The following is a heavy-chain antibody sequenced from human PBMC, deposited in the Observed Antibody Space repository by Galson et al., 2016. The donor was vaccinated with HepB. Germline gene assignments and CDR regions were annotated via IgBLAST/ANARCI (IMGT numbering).Heavy chain of an antibody. J-gene: IGHJ6*02. CDR2: TFYRSKWYN. CDR3: ASFRDYYYGMDV. Sequence: CAISGDSVSGNSVAWNWIRQSPSRGLEWLGRTFYRSKWYNEYAVSVKSRITITPDTSKNQFSLQLNSMTPEDTAVYYCASFRDYYYGMDVWGQGTTVSVSS. V-gene: IGHV6-1*01. CDR1: GDSVSGNSVA.